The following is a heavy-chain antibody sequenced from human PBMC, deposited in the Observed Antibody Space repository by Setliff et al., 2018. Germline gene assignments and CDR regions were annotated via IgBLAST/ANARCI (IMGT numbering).Heavy chain of an antibody. J-gene: IGHJ3*02. CDR3: ARDLNRWFGEFAFDI. V-gene: IGHV1-2*02. D-gene: IGHD3-10*01. CDR1: GYIFAGYY. Sequence: ASVKVSCKASGYIFAGYYMHWLRPTPGQGLEWMGYVNPIGGGATYAQKFQGRVTLTRDTSITTTYMELNSLRSDDTAIYYCARDLNRWFGEFAFDIWGQGTMVTVSS. CDR2: VNPIGGGA.